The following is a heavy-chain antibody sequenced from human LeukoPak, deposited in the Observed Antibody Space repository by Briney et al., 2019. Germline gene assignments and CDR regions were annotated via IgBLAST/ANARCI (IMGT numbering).Heavy chain of an antibody. V-gene: IGHV3-49*03. CDR2: IRSKAYGGTT. CDR3: TMVRVQSYEAIY. CDR1: GFTFGDYA. D-gene: IGHD5-18*01. J-gene: IGHJ4*02. Sequence: PGGSLRLSCTASGFTFGDYAMSWFRQAPGKGLEGVGFIRSKAYGGTTEYAASVKGRFTISRDDSKSIAYLQMNSLKTEDTAVYYCTMVRVQSYEAIYWGQGTLVTVPS.